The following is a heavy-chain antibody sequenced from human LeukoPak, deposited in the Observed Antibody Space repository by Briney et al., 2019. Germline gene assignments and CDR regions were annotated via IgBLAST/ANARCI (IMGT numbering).Heavy chain of an antibody. CDR3: AKDSSSGYYRHLDY. J-gene: IGHJ4*02. CDR2: ISWNSRSI. Sequence: GGSLRLSCVASGFTFHDYGIHWVRQAPGKGLEWLSGISWNSRSIGYADSVKGRFTFSRDNAKNSLYLQMNSLRVEDTAFYYCAKDSSSGYYRHLDYWGQGIQVTVSS. D-gene: IGHD3-22*01. V-gene: IGHV3-9*01. CDR1: GFTFHDYG.